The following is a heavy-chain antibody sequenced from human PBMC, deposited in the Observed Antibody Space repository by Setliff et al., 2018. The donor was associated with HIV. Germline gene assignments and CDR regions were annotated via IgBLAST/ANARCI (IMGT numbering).Heavy chain of an antibody. CDR3: ARDPLVGAPDYFDY. CDR1: GFTFANFA. Sequence: PGGSLRLSCAASGFTFANFAMHWVRQAPGKGLEWVAVISYGGGLKLYADSVKGRFTISRDFSDNTLYLQMNSLRPEDTAMYYCARDPLVGAPDYFDYWGQGTLVTVSS. J-gene: IGHJ4*02. CDR2: ISYGGGLK. D-gene: IGHD1-26*01. V-gene: IGHV3-30*04.